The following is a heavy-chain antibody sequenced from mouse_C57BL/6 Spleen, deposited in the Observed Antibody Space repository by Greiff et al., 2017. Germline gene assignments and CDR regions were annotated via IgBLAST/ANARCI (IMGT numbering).Heavy chain of an antibody. CDR1: GYTFTSYW. CDR3: ARWGGKWNYYAMDY. J-gene: IGHJ4*01. D-gene: IGHD1-3*01. CDR2: IDPSDRYT. V-gene: IGHV1-50*01. Sequence: QVQLQQSGAELVKPGASVKLSCKASGYTFTSYWMQWVKQRPGQGLEWIGEIDPSDRYTNYNQKFKGKATLTVDTSSSTAYMQLSSLTSEDSAVYYCARWGGKWNYYAMDYWGQGTSGTVSS.